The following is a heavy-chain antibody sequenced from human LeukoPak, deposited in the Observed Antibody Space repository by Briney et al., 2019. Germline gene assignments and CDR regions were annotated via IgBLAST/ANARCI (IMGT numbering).Heavy chain of an antibody. CDR3: ARQEWNRFDY. J-gene: IGHJ4*02. CDR2: IYPGDSDT. Sequence: GGSLKISCKGSGYSFTRYWIGWVRQMPGKGREWMGIIYPGDSDTRYSPSFQGQVTISADKSISTAYLQWSSLKASDSAMYYCARQEWNRFDYWGQGTLVTVSS. V-gene: IGHV5-51*01. D-gene: IGHD1-1*01. CDR1: GYSFTRYW.